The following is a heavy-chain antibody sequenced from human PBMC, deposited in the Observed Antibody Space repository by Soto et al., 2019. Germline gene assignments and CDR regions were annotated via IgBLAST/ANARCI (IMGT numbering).Heavy chain of an antibody. CDR3: ARYNSYAMDY. CDR2: IQHSGTT. V-gene: IGHV4-59*01. D-gene: IGHD2-2*01. Sequence: PSETLSLTCTVSGTSISSYYWSWIRQPPGKGLGWIANIQHSGTTNYNPSLASRVTLSVDTSKNQFSLKMTSVTAADRAMYFCARYNSYAMDYWGRGTLVPSCS. CDR1: GTSISSYY. J-gene: IGHJ4*02.